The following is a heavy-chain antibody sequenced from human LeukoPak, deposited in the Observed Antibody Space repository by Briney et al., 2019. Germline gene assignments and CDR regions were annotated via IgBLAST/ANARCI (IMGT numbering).Heavy chain of an antibody. CDR1: GFTFDDYA. J-gene: IGHJ5*02. D-gene: IGHD6-19*01. V-gene: IGHV3-9*01. CDR2: ISWNSGSI. CDR3: AKDMFSGGWYPSHGFDP. Sequence: PGRSLRLSCAASGFTFDDYAMHWVRQAPGKGLEWVSGISWNSGSIGYADSVKGRFTISRDNAKNSLYLQMNSLRAEDTALYYCAKDMFSGGWYPSHGFDPWGQGTLVTVSS.